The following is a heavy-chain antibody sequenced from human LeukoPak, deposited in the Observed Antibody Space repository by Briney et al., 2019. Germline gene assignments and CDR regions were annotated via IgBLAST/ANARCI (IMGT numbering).Heavy chain of an antibody. D-gene: IGHD6-19*01. J-gene: IGHJ4*02. Sequence: GGSQRLSCATSGFTVSSNYMSWVRQAPGKGLEWVSVIYDSGTTYYADSMKGRFLIFRDTSKNTVDLQMNSLRVEDTAVYYCAGRRSSGWYAYWGQGTLVTVSS. V-gene: IGHV3-53*01. CDR1: GFTVSSNY. CDR2: IYDSGTT. CDR3: AGRRSSGWYAY.